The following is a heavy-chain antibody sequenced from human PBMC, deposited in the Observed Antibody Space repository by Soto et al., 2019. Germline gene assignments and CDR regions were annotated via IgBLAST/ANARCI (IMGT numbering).Heavy chain of an antibody. CDR3: ARALIQLWPHYYYGMDV. J-gene: IGHJ6*02. CDR2: IYYSGTT. CDR1: GGSISSGDYY. D-gene: IGHD5-18*01. Sequence: SETLSLTCTVSGGSISSGDYYWSWVRQPPGKGLEWIGYIYYSGTTYYNPSLKSRVTISVDTSKNQFSLKVSSVTAADTAVYYCARALIQLWPHYYYGMDVWGQGTTVTVSS. V-gene: IGHV4-30-4*01.